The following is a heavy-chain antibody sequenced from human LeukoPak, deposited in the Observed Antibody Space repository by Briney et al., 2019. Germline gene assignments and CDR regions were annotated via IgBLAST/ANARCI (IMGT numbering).Heavy chain of an antibody. CDR2: ISSSGSAI. CDR1: GFTFSGYY. CDR3: AAVQMQRSSWYDYYYMDV. J-gene: IGHJ6*03. V-gene: IGHV3-11*01. Sequence: GGSLRLSCAASGFTFSGYYMTWLRQAPGKGLEWVSHISSSGSAIYYTDSVNGRFSISRDNAKNSLYLQMNSLRAEDTAVYYCAAVQMQRSSWYDYYYMDVWGKGTTVTVSS. D-gene: IGHD1-1*01.